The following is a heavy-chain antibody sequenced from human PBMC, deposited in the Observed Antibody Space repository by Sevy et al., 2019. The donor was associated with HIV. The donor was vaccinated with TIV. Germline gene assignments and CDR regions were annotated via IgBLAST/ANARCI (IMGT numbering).Heavy chain of an antibody. CDR2: ISGSGAST. CDR3: AKEGGGYNYDSSGLLDN. V-gene: IGHV3-23*01. CDR1: GFTFRTYA. Sequence: GGSLRLSCAASGFTFRTYAMTWVRQAPGKGLDWVSAISGSGASTYYADSVKDRFTISRDNSKNTLYLQMNSLRAEDTAVYYCAKEGGGYNYDSSGLLDNWGQGTLVTVSS. J-gene: IGHJ4*02. D-gene: IGHD3-22*01.